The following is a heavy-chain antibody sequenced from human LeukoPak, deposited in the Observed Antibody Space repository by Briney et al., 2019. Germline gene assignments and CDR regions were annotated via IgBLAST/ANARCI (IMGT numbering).Heavy chain of an antibody. J-gene: IGHJ4*02. D-gene: IGHD3-22*01. V-gene: IGHV3-48*02. CDR2: ISSSSSTI. Sequence: GGSLRLSCAASGFTFSSYSMNCVRQAPGKGLEWVSYISSSSSTIYYADSVKGRFTICRDNAKKSLYLQMNSLGDEETAVYYCARDDAMIVAVWGQGTLVTVSS. CDR3: ARDDAMIVAV. CDR1: GFTFSSYS.